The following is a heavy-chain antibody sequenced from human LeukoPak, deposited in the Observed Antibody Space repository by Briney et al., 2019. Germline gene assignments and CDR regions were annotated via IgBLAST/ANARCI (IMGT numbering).Heavy chain of an antibody. D-gene: IGHD3-22*01. V-gene: IGHV3-7*03. CDR3: ARGRTGLYSVVTHFDY. CDR1: GFTFSSYA. CDR2: INQDGSEK. Sequence: QPGRSLRLSCAASGFTFSSYAMHWVRQAPGKGLEWVANINQDGSEKYYVDSVKGRFTISRDNAKNSLYLQMNSLRAEDTAVYYCARGRTGLYSVVTHFDYWGQGTLVTVSS. J-gene: IGHJ4*02.